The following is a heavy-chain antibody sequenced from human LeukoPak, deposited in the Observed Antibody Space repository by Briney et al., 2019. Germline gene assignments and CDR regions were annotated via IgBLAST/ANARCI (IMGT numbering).Heavy chain of an antibody. D-gene: IGHD2-21*02. CDR1: GGSISGSNYY. CDR2: IYYSGST. Sequence: SETLSLTCTVSGGSISGSNYYWGWIRQPPGKGLEWLGSIYYSGSTYYNPSLKSRVTISVDTSKNQFSLKLSSVTAADTAVYYCARSPVVVTANHAFDVWGQGTMVTVSS. V-gene: IGHV4-39*01. J-gene: IGHJ3*01. CDR3: ARSPVVVTANHAFDV.